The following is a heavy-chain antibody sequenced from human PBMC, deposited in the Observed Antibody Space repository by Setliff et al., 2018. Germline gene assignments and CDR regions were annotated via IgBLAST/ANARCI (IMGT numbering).Heavy chain of an antibody. V-gene: IGHV1-46*01. CDR3: ARGLIVLPGPSGDMGYFDY. CDR2: INPSGGYT. D-gene: IGHD2-8*01. CDR1: GHTFTSYF. J-gene: IGHJ4*02. Sequence: ASVKVSCKASGHTFTSYFMQWVRQAPGQGLKWMGMINPSGGYTIYAQKFQGRVTMTRDTSTSTVYLELSSLRSEDTAVYYCARGLIVLPGPSGDMGYFDYWGQGTLVTVSS.